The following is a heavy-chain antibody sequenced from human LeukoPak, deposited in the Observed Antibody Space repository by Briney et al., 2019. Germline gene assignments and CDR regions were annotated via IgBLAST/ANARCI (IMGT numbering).Heavy chain of an antibody. V-gene: IGHV1-2*02. J-gene: IGHJ6*03. D-gene: IGHD2-15*01. CDR2: TNPNSGGT. Sequence: ASVKVSCKASGYTFTGYYMHWVRQAPGQGLEWMGWTNPNSGGTNYAQKFQGRVTMTRDTSISTAYMELSRLRSDDTAVYYCAREWWEPPYMDVWGKGTTVTVSS. CDR3: AREWWEPPYMDV. CDR1: GYTFTGYY.